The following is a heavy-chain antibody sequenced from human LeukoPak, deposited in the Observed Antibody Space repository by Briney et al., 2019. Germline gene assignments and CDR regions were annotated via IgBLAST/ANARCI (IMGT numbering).Heavy chain of an antibody. CDR3: ARAGTGNALDY. V-gene: IGHV3-33*01. CDR2: IWYDGSNK. CDR1: GFTFSKYG. D-gene: IGHD1/OR15-1a*01. Sequence: GMSLRLSCAASGFTFSKYGINWVRQAPGKGLEWVAIIWYDGSNKYFAESVMGRFTISKDNSKNTVYLQMNSLRIEDTAVYHCARAGTGNALDYWGQGTQVTVSS. J-gene: IGHJ4*02.